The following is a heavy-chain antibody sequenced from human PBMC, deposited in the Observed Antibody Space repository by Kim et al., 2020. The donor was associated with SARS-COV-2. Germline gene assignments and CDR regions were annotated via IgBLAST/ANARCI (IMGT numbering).Heavy chain of an antibody. Sequence: SVKVSCKASGGTFSSYAISWVRQAPGQGLEWMGGIIPIFGTANYAQKFQGRVTITADESTSTVYMELSSLRSEDTAVYYCARGGDGYNWLFDRWGQGTLVTVSS. CDR2: IIPIFGTA. D-gene: IGHD5-12*01. CDR1: GGTFSSYA. V-gene: IGHV1-69*13. J-gene: IGHJ4*02. CDR3: ARGGDGYNWLFDR.